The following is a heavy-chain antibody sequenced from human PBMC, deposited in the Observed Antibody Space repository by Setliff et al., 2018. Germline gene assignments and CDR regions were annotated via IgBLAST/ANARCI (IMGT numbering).Heavy chain of an antibody. J-gene: IGHJ6*03. CDR3: ARAPDSGTYYNLYPYYNDV. CDR2: IFTRGST. CDR1: GGSISSGSYY. Sequence: SETLSLTCTVSGGSISSGSYYWNWIRQPAGKALEWIGHIFTRGSTNYNPSLKSRVTISVDTSNNHFSLKLSSVTAADTAVYYCARAPDSGTYYNLYPYYNDVWGKGTTVTVSS. V-gene: IGHV4-61*09. D-gene: IGHD1-26*01.